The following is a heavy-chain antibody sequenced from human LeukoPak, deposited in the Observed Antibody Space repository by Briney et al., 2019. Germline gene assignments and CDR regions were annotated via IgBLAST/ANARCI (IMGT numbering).Heavy chain of an antibody. V-gene: IGHV1-2*02. CDR2: INPNSGGT. D-gene: IGHD5-18*01. CDR1: GYTFTGYY. J-gene: IGHJ4*02. Sequence: ASVKVSCKASGYTFTGYYMHWVRQAPGQGLEWMGWINPNSGGTNYAQKFQGRVTMTRDTSISTAYMELSRLRSDDTAVYYCARGYSYGFRGYFDYWGQGTLVTVSS. CDR3: ARGYSYGFRGYFDY.